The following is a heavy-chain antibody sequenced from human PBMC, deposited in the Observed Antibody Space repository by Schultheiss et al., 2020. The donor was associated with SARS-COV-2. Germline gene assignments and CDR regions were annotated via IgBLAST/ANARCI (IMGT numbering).Heavy chain of an antibody. CDR3: ARDSYYDSSGYHS. V-gene: IGHV3-48*01. Sequence: GGSLRLSCAASGFTFSNAWMSWVRQAPGKGLEWVSYISSSGSTIYYADSVKGRFTISRDNSKNTLYLQMNSLRAEDTAVYYCARDSYYDSSGYHSWGQGTLVTVSS. CDR1: GFTFSNAW. D-gene: IGHD3-22*01. CDR2: ISSSGSTI. J-gene: IGHJ5*02.